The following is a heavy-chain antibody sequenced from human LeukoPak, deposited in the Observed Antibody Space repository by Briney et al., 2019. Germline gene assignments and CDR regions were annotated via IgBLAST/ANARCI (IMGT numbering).Heavy chain of an antibody. CDR3: AMRPGGFWSGYLGYFDY. CDR2: ISGSGGST. Sequence: GGSLRLSCAASGFTFSSYAMSWVRQAPGKGLEWVSAISGSGGSTYYADSVKGRFTISRDNSKNTLYLQMNSLRAEDTAVYYCAMRPGGFWSGYLGYFDYWGQGTLVTVSS. J-gene: IGHJ4*02. CDR1: GFTFSSYA. D-gene: IGHD3-3*01. V-gene: IGHV3-23*01.